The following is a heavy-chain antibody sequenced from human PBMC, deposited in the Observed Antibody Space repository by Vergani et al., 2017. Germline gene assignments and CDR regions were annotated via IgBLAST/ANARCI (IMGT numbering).Heavy chain of an antibody. V-gene: IGHV3-64D*06. D-gene: IGHD6-13*01. J-gene: IGHJ3*02. CDR1: GFTFSSYA. CDR3: ARGGQQLDDAFDI. Sequence: EVQLVESGGGLVQPGGSLRLSCSASGFTFSSYAMHWVRQAPGKGLEYVSAISSNGGSTYYADSVKGRFTISRDNSKNTLYLQMSSLRAEDTAVYYCARGGQQLDDAFDIWGQGTMVTVSS. CDR2: ISSNGGST.